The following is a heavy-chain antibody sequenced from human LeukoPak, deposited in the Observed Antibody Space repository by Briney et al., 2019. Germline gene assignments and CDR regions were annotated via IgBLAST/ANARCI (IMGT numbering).Heavy chain of an antibody. CDR3: ARDAVGEVAFDI. Sequence: SETLSLTCTVSGGSISSYYWSWIRQPPGKGLEWIGYIYYSGSTNYNPSLKSRVTISVDTSKNQFSLKLSSVTAADTAVYYCARDAVGEVAFDIWGQGTMVTVSS. V-gene: IGHV4-59*01. CDR1: GGSISSYY. D-gene: IGHD1-26*01. CDR2: IYYSGST. J-gene: IGHJ3*02.